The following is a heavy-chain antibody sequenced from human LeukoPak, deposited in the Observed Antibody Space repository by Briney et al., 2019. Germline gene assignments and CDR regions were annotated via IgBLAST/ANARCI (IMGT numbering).Heavy chain of an antibody. V-gene: IGHV4-39*01. D-gene: IGHD6-13*01. Sequence: PSETLSLTCTVSGGSISSSSYYWGWIRQPPGKGLEWIGSIYYSGSTYYNPSLKSRVTISVDTSKNQFSLKLSSVTAADTAVYYCARHDIAAAGHFDYWGQGTLVTVSS. J-gene: IGHJ4*02. CDR2: IYYSGST. CDR1: GGSISSSSYY. CDR3: ARHDIAAAGHFDY.